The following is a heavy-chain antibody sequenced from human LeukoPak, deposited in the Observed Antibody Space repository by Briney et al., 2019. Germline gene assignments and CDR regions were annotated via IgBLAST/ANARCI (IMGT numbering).Heavy chain of an antibody. D-gene: IGHD3-10*01. CDR1: GFTVSSNY. CDR2: IYSGGST. CDR3: ARDRTPDPNYYGSGSPSWREIDAFDI. J-gene: IGHJ3*02. V-gene: IGHV3-53*01. Sequence: PGGSPRLSCAASGFTVSSNYMSWVRQAPGKGLEWVSVIYSGGSTYYADSVKGRFTISRDNSKNTLYLQMNSLRAEDTAVYYCARDRTPDPNYYGSGSPSWREIDAFDIWGQGTMVTVSS.